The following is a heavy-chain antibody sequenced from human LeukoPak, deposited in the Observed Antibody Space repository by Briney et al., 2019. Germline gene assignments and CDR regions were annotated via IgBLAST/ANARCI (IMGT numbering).Heavy chain of an antibody. CDR3: ARYQCDRLLSQYGDRCYYYKGMDV. Sequence: GRSLRLSCAASGFTFSSYAMHWVRQAPGKGLEWVAVISYDGSNKYYADSVKGRFTISRDNSKNTLYLQMNSLRAEDTAVYYCARYQCDRLLSQYGDRCYYYKGMDVWGQGTTVTVSS. V-gene: IGHV3-30-3*01. CDR1: GFTFSSYA. J-gene: IGHJ6*02. D-gene: IGHD4-17*01. CDR2: ISYDGSNK.